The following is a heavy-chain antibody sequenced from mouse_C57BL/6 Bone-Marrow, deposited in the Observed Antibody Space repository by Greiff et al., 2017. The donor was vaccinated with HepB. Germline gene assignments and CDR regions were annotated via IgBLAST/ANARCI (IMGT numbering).Heavy chain of an antibody. CDR1: GYAFTNYL. CDR3: AKGLRLDWYFDV. Sequence: QDQLQQSGAELVRPGTSVKVSCKASGYAFTNYLIEWVKQRPGQGLEWIGVINPGSGGTNYNEKFKGKATLTADKSSSTAYMQLSSLTSEDSAVYFCAKGLRLDWYFDVWGTGTTVTVSS. D-gene: IGHD1-1*01. J-gene: IGHJ1*03. V-gene: IGHV1-54*01. CDR2: INPGSGGT.